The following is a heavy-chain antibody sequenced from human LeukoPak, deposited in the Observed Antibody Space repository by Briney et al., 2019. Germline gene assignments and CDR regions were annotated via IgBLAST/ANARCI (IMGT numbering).Heavy chain of an antibody. Sequence: GESLRLSCAASGFTFSSYAMTWVRQAPGKGLEWVSVISGSGDTTYYADSVKGRFTISRDNSKNTLYLQMNSLRAEDTAVYFYARSRDGYKRFDSWGQGTLVTVSS. J-gene: IGHJ4*02. D-gene: IGHD5-24*01. V-gene: IGHV3-23*01. CDR3: ARSRDGYKRFDS. CDR2: ISGSGDTT. CDR1: GFTFSSYA.